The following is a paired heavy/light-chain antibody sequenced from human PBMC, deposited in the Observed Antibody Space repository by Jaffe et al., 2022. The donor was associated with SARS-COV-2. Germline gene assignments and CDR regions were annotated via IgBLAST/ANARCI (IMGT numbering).Light chain of an antibody. CDR2: DVT. J-gene: IGLJ1*01. Sequence: QSALTQPASVSGSPGQSVTISCTGTSGDVGGYEHISWFQQFPGRAPKLIIYDVTVRPSGVSDRFSGSKSGNTASLTISGLQADDAADYYCSSHTSSRTYVFGTGTKVAVL. CDR1: SGDVGGYEH. CDR3: SSHTSSRTYV. V-gene: IGLV2-14*03.
Heavy chain of an antibody. D-gene: IGHD3-16*01. CDR3: ARGANEYCGRTACYDTTYSGLDV. CDR1: SDSIGRGSYY. Sequence: QVQLQESGPGLMKPSQTLSLTCTVSSDSIGRGSYYWAWVRQPAGQGLEWIGRIYTSGQTNYSPSLKSRVTISLDTSKNQLSLRLNSVTAADTAVYYCARGANEYCGRTACYDTTYSGLDVWGQGTTVTVSS. V-gene: IGHV4-61*02. CDR2: IYTSGQT. J-gene: IGHJ6*02.